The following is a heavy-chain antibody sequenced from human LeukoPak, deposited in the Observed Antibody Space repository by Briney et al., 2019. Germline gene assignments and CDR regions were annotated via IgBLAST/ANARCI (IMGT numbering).Heavy chain of an antibody. CDR1: GFTVRSSY. CDR2: IYDSDSK. Sequence: GGSLRLSCVASGFTVRSSYMNWVRQAPGKRPEWVAIIYDSDSKYYTDSVKGRFTIPRDEFKNTVYLQMNSLRVEDTAVYYCARSRAFDYWGRGTLVTVSS. CDR3: ARSRAFDY. J-gene: IGHJ4*02. V-gene: IGHV3-53*01.